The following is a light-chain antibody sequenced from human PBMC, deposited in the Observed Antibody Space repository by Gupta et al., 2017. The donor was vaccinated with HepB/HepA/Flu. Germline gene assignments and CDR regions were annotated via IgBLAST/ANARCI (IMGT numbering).Light chain of an antibody. CDR1: RSNVGAGYD. CDR2: VNT. Sequence: QSVLTQPPSVSGARGQRVTIACTGSRSNVGAGYDVHWFQQLPEAAPKLRIYVNTNRPAAVADRFSASKSGTSASPTITVLQAEDGADYYYQSYDSNRSGWLFGTGTKVTVL. V-gene: IGLV1-40*01. J-gene: IGLJ1*01. CDR3: QSYDSNRSGWL.